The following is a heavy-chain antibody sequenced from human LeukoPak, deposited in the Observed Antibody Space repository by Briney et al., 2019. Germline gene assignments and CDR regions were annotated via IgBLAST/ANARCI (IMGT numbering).Heavy chain of an antibody. J-gene: IGHJ4*02. CDR2: IKQDGSEK. CDR3: AKDAAANVDYPYYFDY. Sequence: PGGSLRLSCAASGFTFSSYWMSWVRQAPGKGLEWVANIKQDGSEKYYVDSVKGRFTISRDNSGTTLYLLMNSLRAEDTAVYYCAKDAAANVDYPYYFDYWGQGALVTVSS. D-gene: IGHD4-11*01. CDR1: GFTFSSYW. V-gene: IGHV3-7*03.